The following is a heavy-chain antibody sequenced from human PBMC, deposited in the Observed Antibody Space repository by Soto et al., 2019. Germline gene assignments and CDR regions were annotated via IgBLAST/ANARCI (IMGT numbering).Heavy chain of an antibody. D-gene: IGHD3-3*01. CDR3: ARSQYPAGDFWSGYYTARYYYYYMDV. CDR1: GGSISSYY. Sequence: PSETLSLTCTVSGGSISSYYWSWIRQPPGKGLEWIGYIYYSGSTNYNPSIKSRVTISVDTSKNQFSLKLSSVTAADTAVYYCARSQYPAGDFWSGYYTARYYYYYMDVWGKGTTVTVSS. V-gene: IGHV4-59*01. CDR2: IYYSGST. J-gene: IGHJ6*03.